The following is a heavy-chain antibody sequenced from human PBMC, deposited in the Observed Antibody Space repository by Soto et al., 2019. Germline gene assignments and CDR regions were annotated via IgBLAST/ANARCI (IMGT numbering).Heavy chain of an antibody. D-gene: IGHD2-21*02. V-gene: IGHV4-30-4*01. J-gene: IGHJ6*02. Sequence: QVQLQESGPGLVKPSQTLSLTCTVSGGSISSGDYYWSWIRQPPWKGLGWIGYIYYIGSTYYNPSLKSRVTRSVDTSTNQFSLKVSSVTAADTAVYYCARGGGYGGDYESDYYYYGMDVWGQGTTVTV. CDR3: ARGGGYGGDYESDYYYYGMDV. CDR2: IYYIGST. CDR1: GGSISSGDYY.